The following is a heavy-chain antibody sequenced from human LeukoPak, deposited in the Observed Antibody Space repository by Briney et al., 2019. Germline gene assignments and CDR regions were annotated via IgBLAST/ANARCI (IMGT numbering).Heavy chain of an antibody. CDR2: ISYDGNNK. D-gene: IGHD3-3*01. V-gene: IGHV3-30-3*01. J-gene: IGHJ6*02. CDR3: ARVLGAVIIDYYYYGMDV. CDR1: RLTFIIYP. Sequence: GGSLLLSCASSRLTFIIYPMHSVRQPPGKGLEWVAVISYDGNNKYYADSVKGRFPISRDNSKNTLYLQMKSVRDEDTAVYYCARVLGAVIIDYYYYGMDVWGQGTTVTVSS.